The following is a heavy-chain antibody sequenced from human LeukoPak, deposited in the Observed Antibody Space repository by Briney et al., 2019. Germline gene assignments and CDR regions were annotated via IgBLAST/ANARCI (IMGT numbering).Heavy chain of an antibody. D-gene: IGHD5-18*01. CDR2: INAGNGNT. V-gene: IGHV1-3*01. CDR1: GYTFTSYA. J-gene: IGHJ3*02. Sequence: GASVTVSCTASGYTFTSYAMHWVRQAPGQRLEWMGWINAGNGNTKYSQKFQGRVTITRDTSASTAYMELSSLRSEDTAVYYCARVRALGGYSYGYNAFDIWGQGTMVTVSS. CDR3: ARVRALGGYSYGYNAFDI.